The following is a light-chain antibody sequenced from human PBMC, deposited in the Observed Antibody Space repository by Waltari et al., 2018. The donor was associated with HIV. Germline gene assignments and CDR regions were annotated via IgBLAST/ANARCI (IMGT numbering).Light chain of an antibody. CDR2: KDS. CDR1: ALHTQF. CDR3: ESADSTGNYWA. V-gene: IGLV3-25*03. J-gene: IGLJ2*01. Sequence: SYELTQPPSVSVSPGQTATITCSGDALHTQFAYWYQQKPGQAPLLVIYKDSGRPSGIPDRFSGSNSGTTVTLIISGVQAEDEADYYCESADSTGNYWAFGGGTKLTVL.